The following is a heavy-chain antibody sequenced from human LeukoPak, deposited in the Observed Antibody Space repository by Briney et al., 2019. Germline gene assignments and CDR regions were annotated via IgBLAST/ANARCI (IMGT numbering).Heavy chain of an antibody. CDR3: ARLGWIVVVPAAFDY. CDR1: GYTFTGYY. D-gene: IGHD2-2*01. Sequence: ASVKVSCKASGYTFTGYYMHWVRQAPGQGLEWMGWINPNSGGTNYAQEFQGRVTMTRDTSISTAYMELSRLRSDDTAVYYCARLGWIVVVPAAFDYWGQGTLVTVSS. J-gene: IGHJ4*02. V-gene: IGHV1-2*02. CDR2: INPNSGGT.